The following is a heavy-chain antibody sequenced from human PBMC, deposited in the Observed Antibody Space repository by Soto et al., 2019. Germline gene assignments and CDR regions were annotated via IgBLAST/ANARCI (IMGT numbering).Heavy chain of an antibody. CDR1: VFTFSSYG. D-gene: IGHD7-27*01. CDR2: ISYDGSNK. J-gene: IGHJ4*02. V-gene: IGHV3-30*18. Sequence: LRLSCAASVFTFSSYGMHWVRQAPGKGLEWVAVISYDGSNKYYADSVKGRFTISRDNSKNTLYLQMNSLRAEDTAVYYCAKDYLHWGSAPWDYWGQGTLVTVSS. CDR3: AKDYLHWGSAPWDY.